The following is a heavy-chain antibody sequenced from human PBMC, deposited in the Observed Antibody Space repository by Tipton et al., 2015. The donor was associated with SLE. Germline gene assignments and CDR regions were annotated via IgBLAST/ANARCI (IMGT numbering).Heavy chain of an antibody. CDR1: GFTFTDYS. D-gene: IGHD2-21*02. V-gene: IGHV3-21*03. CDR3: ARGLRADFVDY. CDR2: ISSTAIYM. Sequence: SLRLSCGASGFTFTDYSINWVRQAPGKGLEWVSSISSTAIYMFYADSLKGRFSISRDNDKNSVFLQMRSLRPEDTGVYYCARGLRADFVDYWGQGTLVTVSS. J-gene: IGHJ4*02.